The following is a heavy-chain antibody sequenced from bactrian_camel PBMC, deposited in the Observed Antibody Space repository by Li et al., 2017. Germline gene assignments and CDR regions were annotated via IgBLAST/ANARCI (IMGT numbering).Heavy chain of an antibody. V-gene: IGHV3-3*01. CDR2: IFVGGDPTKNGGNT. CDR1: GWTYSSNC. Sequence: HVQLVESGGGSVQAGGSLTLSCAASGWTYSSNCWGWFRQSPGKEREGVAAIFVGGDPTKNGGNTFYADSVRGRLTISQDNVNNTVYLEMNSLEPEDTAMYTCAAAPLDRGSGGYCWTALRLRPQNNYWGQGTQVTVS. D-gene: IGHD2*01. CDR3: AAAPLDRGSGGYCWTALRLRPQNNY. J-gene: IGHJ4*01.